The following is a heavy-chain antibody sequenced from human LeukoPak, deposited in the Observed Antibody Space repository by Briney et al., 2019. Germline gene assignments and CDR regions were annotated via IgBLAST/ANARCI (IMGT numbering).Heavy chain of an antibody. CDR1: GFTFSSYG. V-gene: IGHV3-30*02. Sequence: PGGSLRLSCAASGFTFSSYGMHWVRQAPGKGLEWVAFIRYDGSNKYYADSVKGRFTISRDNSKNTLYLQMNSLRAEDTAVYYCAKDGYSYVRDAFDIWGQGTMVTVSS. CDR2: IRYDGSNK. D-gene: IGHD5-18*01. J-gene: IGHJ3*02. CDR3: AKDGYSYVRDAFDI.